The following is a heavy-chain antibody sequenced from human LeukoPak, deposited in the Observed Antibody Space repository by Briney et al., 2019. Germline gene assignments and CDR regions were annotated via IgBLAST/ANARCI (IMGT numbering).Heavy chain of an antibody. CDR3: ASDNQTLDFWSGYPRH. CDR1: GGSISSSSYY. D-gene: IGHD3-3*01. V-gene: IGHV4-39*07. Sequence: PSETLSLTCTVSGGSISSSSYYWGWIRQPPGKGLEWIGSIYYSGSTYYNPSLKSRVTISVDTSKNQFSLKLSSVTAADTAVYYCASDNQTLDFWSGYPRHWGQGTLVTVSS. J-gene: IGHJ4*02. CDR2: IYYSGST.